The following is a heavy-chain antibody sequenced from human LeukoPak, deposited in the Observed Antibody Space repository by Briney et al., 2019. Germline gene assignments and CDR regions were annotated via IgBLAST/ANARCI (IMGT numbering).Heavy chain of an antibody. CDR1: GGSSRSGDYF. J-gene: IGHJ4*02. Sequence: SETLSLTCAVSGGSSRSGDYFWSWIRQPPGKGLEWIGHIHYSGNTYYNPSLKSRVSISVDTSKNQFSLKLSSVTAADTAVYYCARDRRGVIDYWGQGTLVTVSS. CDR3: ARDRRGVIDY. D-gene: IGHD6-25*01. V-gene: IGHV4-30-4*01. CDR2: IHYSGNT.